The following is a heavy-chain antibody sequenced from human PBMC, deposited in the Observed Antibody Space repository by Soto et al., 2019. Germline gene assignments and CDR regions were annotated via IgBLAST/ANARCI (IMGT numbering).Heavy chain of an antibody. CDR3: AFQNYDFWSGYNWFDP. D-gene: IGHD3-3*01. J-gene: IGHJ5*02. V-gene: IGHV1-24*01. CDR1: GYTLTELS. Sequence: ASVKVSCKVSGYTLTELSMHWVRQAPGKGLEWMGGFDPEDGETIYAQKFQGRVTMTTDTSTSTAYMELRSLRSDDTAVYYCAFQNYDFWSGYNWFDPWGQGTLVTVSS. CDR2: FDPEDGET.